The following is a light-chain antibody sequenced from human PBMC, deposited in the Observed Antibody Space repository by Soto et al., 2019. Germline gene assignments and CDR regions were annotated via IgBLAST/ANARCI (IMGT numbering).Light chain of an antibody. J-gene: IGKJ4*01. CDR1: QSVRSNY. Sequence: EIVLTQSPDTLSLSLGERATLSCRASQSVRSNYLAWYQQKPGQAPRFLIYDASSRATGIPYRFSGSGSGTDFTLTISRLEPEDFAVYYCQQYGSTPRTFGGGTKVEIK. CDR2: DAS. V-gene: IGKV3-20*01. CDR3: QQYGSTPRT.